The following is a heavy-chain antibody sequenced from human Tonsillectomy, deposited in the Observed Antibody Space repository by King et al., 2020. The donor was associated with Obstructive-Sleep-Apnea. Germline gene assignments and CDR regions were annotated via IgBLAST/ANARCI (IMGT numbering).Heavy chain of an antibody. J-gene: IGHJ5*02. V-gene: IGHV4-34*01. CDR2: INHSGST. CDR3: TRGSGAASVNWFDP. Sequence: VQLQQWGAGLLKPSETLSLTCAVYGGSFSDYYWSWIRQPPGKGLEWIGEINHSGSTNYNPSLKSRVTISVDTSKNQISLNLRAVTAADTAVYFCTRGSGAASVNWFDPWGQGALVTVSS. D-gene: IGHD6-13*01. CDR1: GGSFSDYY.